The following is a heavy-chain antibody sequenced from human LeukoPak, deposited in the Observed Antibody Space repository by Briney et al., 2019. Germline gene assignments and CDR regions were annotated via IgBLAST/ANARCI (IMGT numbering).Heavy chain of an antibody. Sequence: SETLSLTCTVSGGSVSSSSFYWGWIHQPPGKGLEWTGSIYYTGSTYYNPSLKSRVTISVDTSKNQFSLKLTSVTAADTAVYYCARHIGGIAASGDAFDIWGQGTMVTVSS. CDR2: IYYTGST. CDR1: GGSVSSSSFY. CDR3: ARHIGGIAASGDAFDI. V-gene: IGHV4-39*01. J-gene: IGHJ3*02. D-gene: IGHD6-13*01.